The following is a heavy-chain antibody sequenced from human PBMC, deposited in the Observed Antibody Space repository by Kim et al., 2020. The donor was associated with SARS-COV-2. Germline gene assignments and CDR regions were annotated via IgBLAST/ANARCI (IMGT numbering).Heavy chain of an antibody. CDR2: IYYSGST. CDR1: GGSISSYY. D-gene: IGHD1-26*01. Sequence: SETLSLTCTVSGGSISSYYWSWIRQPPGKGLEWIGYIYYSGSTNYNPSLKSRITMSVDMSKNQLSLKLNSVTAADTAVYYCARAGERGTYFNFQHWGQGTLVNVSS. CDR3: ARAGERGTYFNFQH. J-gene: IGHJ1*01. V-gene: IGHV4-59*01.